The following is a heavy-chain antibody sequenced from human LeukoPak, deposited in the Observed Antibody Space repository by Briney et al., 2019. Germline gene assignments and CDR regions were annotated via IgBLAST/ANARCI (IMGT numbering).Heavy chain of an antibody. Sequence: GGSLRLSCAGSGFSFSSYPMSWVRQAPGKGLEWVSAIGDSGSSTYYADSVKGRFTISRDNSKNTLYLQMNSLRAEDTAVYYCAKMRYSNTYDAFDIWGQGAMVTVSA. CDR1: GFSFSSYP. CDR2: IGDSGSST. D-gene: IGHD6-13*01. CDR3: AKMRYSNTYDAFDI. J-gene: IGHJ3*02. V-gene: IGHV3-23*01.